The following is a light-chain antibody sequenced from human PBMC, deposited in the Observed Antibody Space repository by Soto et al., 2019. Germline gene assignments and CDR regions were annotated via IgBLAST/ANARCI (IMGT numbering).Light chain of an antibody. Sequence: VLTQSPDTLSLSPGERATLSCRASQSVNNDYLAWYQQKPGQAPRLLIYGASRRATGIPDRFSGSGSGTDFTLTISRLEPEDFAVYYCQQYGSSPRTFGQGTKVDIK. J-gene: IGKJ1*01. CDR3: QQYGSSPRT. CDR1: QSVNNDY. CDR2: GAS. V-gene: IGKV3-20*01.